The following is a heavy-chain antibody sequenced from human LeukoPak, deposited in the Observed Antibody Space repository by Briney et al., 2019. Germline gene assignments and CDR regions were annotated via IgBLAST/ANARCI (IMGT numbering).Heavy chain of an antibody. CDR2: IKQDGSEK. V-gene: IGHV3-7*01. CDR3: ARDLEYYYDSSGYYYGDAFDI. CDR1: GFTFSSYW. D-gene: IGHD3-22*01. J-gene: IGHJ3*02. Sequence: GGSRRLSCAASGFTFSSYWMSWVRQAPGKGLEWLANIKQDGSEKYYVDSVKGRFTISRDNAKNSLYLQMNSLRAEDTAVYYCARDLEYYYDSSGYYYGDAFDIWGQGTMVTVSS.